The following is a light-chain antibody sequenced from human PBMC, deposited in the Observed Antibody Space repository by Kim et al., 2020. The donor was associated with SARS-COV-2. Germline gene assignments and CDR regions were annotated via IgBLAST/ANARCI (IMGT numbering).Light chain of an antibody. CDR2: DAS. Sequence: LSPGERATLSCRASQSVSSYLAWFQQKPGQSPRLLTYDASNRANGIPARFSGSGSGTDFTLTISSLEAEDFAVYDCQQRSKCPLTFVQGTRLEIK. V-gene: IGKV3-11*01. J-gene: IGKJ5*01. CDR1: QSVSSY. CDR3: QQRSKCPLT.